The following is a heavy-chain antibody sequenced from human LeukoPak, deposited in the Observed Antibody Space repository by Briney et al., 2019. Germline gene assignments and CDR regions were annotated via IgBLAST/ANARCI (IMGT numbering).Heavy chain of an antibody. J-gene: IGHJ3*02. Sequence: GGSLRLSCAASGFAFNTAWMTWVRQAPGMGPEWIGHVKSRKDGGKTDYAAPAKGRFIISRDDSKNTLFLQINSLKTEDTAMYYCATDFWGAKYCDDGRCYDAFDIWSQGTEVIVS. D-gene: IGHD2-15*01. CDR3: ATDFWGAKYCDDGRCYDAFDI. CDR2: VKSRKDGGKT. V-gene: IGHV3-15*01. CDR1: GFAFNTAW.